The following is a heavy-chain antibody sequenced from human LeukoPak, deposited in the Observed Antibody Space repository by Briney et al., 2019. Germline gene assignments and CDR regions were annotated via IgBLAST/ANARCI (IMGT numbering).Heavy chain of an antibody. CDR1: GYTFTGYY. V-gene: IGHV1-2*02. CDR3: ARDSKGSGWYPYY. D-gene: IGHD6-19*01. J-gene: IGHJ4*02. Sequence: GASVKVSCKASGYTFTGYYMHWVRQAPGQGLEWMGWINPNSGGTNYAQKFQGRVTMTRDTSISTAYMELSRLRSDDTAVYYCARDSKGSGWYPYYWGQGTLVTVSS. CDR2: INPNSGGT.